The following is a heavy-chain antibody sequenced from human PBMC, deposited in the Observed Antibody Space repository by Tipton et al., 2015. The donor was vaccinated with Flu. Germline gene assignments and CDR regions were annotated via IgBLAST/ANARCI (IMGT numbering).Heavy chain of an antibody. V-gene: IGHV4-59*08. CDR3: ARRDYSNYVSEPKNWFDS. Sequence: VSGFTFSSYEMNWVRQAPGKGLEWLGNIHRSGNTHYNSSLKSRVTISVDKSKNQFSLRLLSVTATDTAVYYCARRDYSNYVSEPKNWFDSWGQGILVTVSS. D-gene: IGHD4-11*01. CDR2: IHRSGNT. J-gene: IGHJ5*01. CDR1: GFTFSSYE.